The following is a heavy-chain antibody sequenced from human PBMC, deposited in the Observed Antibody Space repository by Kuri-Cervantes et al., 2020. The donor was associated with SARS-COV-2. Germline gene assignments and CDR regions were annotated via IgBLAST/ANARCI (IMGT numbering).Heavy chain of an antibody. D-gene: IGHD3-3*01. CDR1: GGSISSGGYS. V-gene: IGHV4-30-2*01. Sequence: SQTLSLTCAVSGGSISSGGYSWSWIRQPPGKGLEWIGYIYHSGSTYYNPSLKSRVTISVDTSKNQFSLKLSSVTAADTAVYYCARDLVTIFGVGEQDIDIWGQGTMVTVSS. CDR3: ARDLVTIFGVGEQDIDI. J-gene: IGHJ3*02. CDR2: IYHSGST.